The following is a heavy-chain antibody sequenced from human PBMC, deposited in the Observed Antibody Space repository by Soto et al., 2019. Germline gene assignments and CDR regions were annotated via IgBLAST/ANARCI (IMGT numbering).Heavy chain of an antibody. CDR3: AKGGYSYGSISTVGPFDY. D-gene: IGHD5-18*01. CDR1: GFTFSSYA. V-gene: IGHV3-23*01. Sequence: GGSLRLSCAASGFTFSSYAMSWVRQAPGKGLEWVSAISGSGGSTYYADSVKGRFTISRDNSKNTLYLQMNSLRAEDTAVYYCAKGGYSYGSISTVGPFDYWGQGTLVTVSS. J-gene: IGHJ4*02. CDR2: ISGSGGST.